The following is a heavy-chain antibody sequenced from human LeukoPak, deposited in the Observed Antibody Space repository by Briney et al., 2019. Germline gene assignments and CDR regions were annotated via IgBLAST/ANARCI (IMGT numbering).Heavy chain of an antibody. V-gene: IGHV4-38-2*01. CDR3: ARVSRRDYDYVWGSSHPPFDY. J-gene: IGHJ4*02. CDR2: IYRSGST. Sequence: PSETLSLTCAVSGYSISSGYYWGWIRQPPGKGLEWIGSIYRSGSTYYNPSLKSRVTISVDTSKNQFSLKLSSVTAAETAVYYCARVSRRDYDYVWGSSHPPFDYWGQGTLVTVSS. D-gene: IGHD3-16*01. CDR1: GYSISSGYY.